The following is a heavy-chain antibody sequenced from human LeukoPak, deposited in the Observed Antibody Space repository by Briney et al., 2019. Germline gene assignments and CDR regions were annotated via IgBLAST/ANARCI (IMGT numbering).Heavy chain of an antibody. D-gene: IGHD4-17*01. CDR1: GGSISSGGYY. CDR2: IYYSGST. Sequence: SETLSLTCTVSGGSISSGGYYWSWIRQHPGKGLEWIGYIYYSGSTYYNPSLKSRVNISVDTSKNQFSLKLSSVTAADTAVYYCASKHDYGDYVGAFDIWGQGTMVTVSS. V-gene: IGHV4-31*03. CDR3: ASKHDYGDYVGAFDI. J-gene: IGHJ3*02.